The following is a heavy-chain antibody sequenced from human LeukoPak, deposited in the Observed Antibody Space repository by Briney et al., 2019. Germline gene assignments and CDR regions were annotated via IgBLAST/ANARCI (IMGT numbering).Heavy chain of an antibody. V-gene: IGHV3-74*01. J-gene: IGHJ4*02. D-gene: IGHD3-9*01. Sequence: GGSLRLSCAASGFTFSSYWMHSVRQAPGKGLVWVPRISSDGSTVYADFVKGRFTISRDNAKNTLYLQMNSLREEDTAVYYCVGSTGRPGYWGQGTLVTVSS. CDR1: GFTFSSYW. CDR3: VGSTGRPGY. CDR2: ISSDGST.